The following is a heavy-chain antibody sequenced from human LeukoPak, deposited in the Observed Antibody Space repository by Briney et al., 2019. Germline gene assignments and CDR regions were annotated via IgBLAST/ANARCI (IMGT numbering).Heavy chain of an antibody. J-gene: IGHJ4*02. CDR2: IKQDGSEK. CDR1: GFTFSSYW. Sequence: GGSLRLSCAASGFTFSSYWMGWVRQAPGKGLEWVANIKQDGSEKYYVDSVKGRFTISRDNAKNSLYLQMNSLRAEDTAVYYCARDRTYDSSGYSDYWGQGTLVTVSS. V-gene: IGHV3-7*01. D-gene: IGHD3-22*01. CDR3: ARDRTYDSSGYSDY.